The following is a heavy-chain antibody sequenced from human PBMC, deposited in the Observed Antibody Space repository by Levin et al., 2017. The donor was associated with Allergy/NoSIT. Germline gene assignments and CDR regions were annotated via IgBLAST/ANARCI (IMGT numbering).Heavy chain of an antibody. CDR1: EFTVKDYE. CDR3: ARGGSYLTHGLDY. CDR2: LGSIGIGSTT. Sequence: SCAASEFTVKDYEFNWVRQAPGKGLEWISYLGSIGIGSTTYYADSVKGRFTIFRDDAKNSLYLQMNNLRREDKAFYFCARGGSYLTHGLDYWGQGTLVTVSS. V-gene: IGHV3-48*03. J-gene: IGHJ4*02. D-gene: IGHD3-10*01.